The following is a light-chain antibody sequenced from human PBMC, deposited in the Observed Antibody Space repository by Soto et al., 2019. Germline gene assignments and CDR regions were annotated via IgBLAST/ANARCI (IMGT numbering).Light chain of an antibody. CDR1: QGISSW. V-gene: IGKV1-12*02. Sequence: DIPMTQSPSFVSASVGDRVTITCRASQGISSWLAWYQQRPGKAPKLLIYAASTLQSGVPSRFSGSGSGTDFTLTISSLQPEDFATYYCQQTSGFPSTFGQGKRLELK. J-gene: IGKJ5*01. CDR2: AAS. CDR3: QQTSGFPST.